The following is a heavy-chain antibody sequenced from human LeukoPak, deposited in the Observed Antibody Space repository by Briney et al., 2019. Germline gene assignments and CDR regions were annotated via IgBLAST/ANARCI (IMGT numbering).Heavy chain of an antibody. D-gene: IGHD6-6*01. V-gene: IGHV1-2*02. CDR3: ARVYSSSGYYYYMDV. Sequence: ASVKVSCKASGYTFTSYGISWVRQAPGQGLEWMGWINPNSGGTNYAQKFQDRVTMTRDTSISTAYMELSRLRSDDTAVYYCARVYSSSGYYYYMDVWGKGTTVTVSS. J-gene: IGHJ6*03. CDR2: INPNSGGT. CDR1: GYTFTSYG.